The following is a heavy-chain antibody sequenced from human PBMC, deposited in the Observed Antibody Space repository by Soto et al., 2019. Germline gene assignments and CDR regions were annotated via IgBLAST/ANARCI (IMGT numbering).Heavy chain of an antibody. CDR2: INPNSGDT. Sequence: GASVKVSCKASGYTFSDYYINWVRQAPGQGLEWVGYINPNSGDTIYGQKFQGRVTMTRDTSISTAYMEMSRLRSDDTAVYYCAVQDYGDYVADYYGMDVWGQGTTVTVSS. J-gene: IGHJ6*02. CDR1: GYTFSDYY. V-gene: IGHV1-2*02. D-gene: IGHD4-17*01. CDR3: AVQDYGDYVADYYGMDV.